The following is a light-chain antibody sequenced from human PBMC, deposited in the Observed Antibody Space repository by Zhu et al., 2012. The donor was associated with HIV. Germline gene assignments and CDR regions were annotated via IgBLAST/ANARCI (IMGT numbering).Light chain of an antibody. CDR2: DTS. Sequence: IVLTQSPATLSLSPGERATVSCRASGSVRSFLAWYQQKPGQAPRLLIYDTSKRATGIPVRFSGSGSGTDFTLTISSLEPEDFALYYCQQRSSWPLTFGGGTKVEI. V-gene: IGKV3-11*01. J-gene: IGKJ4*01. CDR3: QQRSSWPLT. CDR1: GSVRSF.